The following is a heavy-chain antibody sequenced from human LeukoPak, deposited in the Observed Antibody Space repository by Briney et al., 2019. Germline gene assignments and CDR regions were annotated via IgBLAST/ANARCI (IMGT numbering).Heavy chain of an antibody. J-gene: IGHJ4*02. Sequence: PGGSLRLSCAASGFTFSSYAMHWVRQAPGKGLEWVAVISYDGSNKYYADSVKGRFTISRDNSKNTLYLQMNSLRAEDTAVYYCAKARQGEYGYCSSTSCYLDYWGQGTLVTVSS. V-gene: IGHV3-30*04. CDR2: ISYDGSNK. CDR3: AKARQGEYGYCSSTSCYLDY. CDR1: GFTFSSYA. D-gene: IGHD2-2*01.